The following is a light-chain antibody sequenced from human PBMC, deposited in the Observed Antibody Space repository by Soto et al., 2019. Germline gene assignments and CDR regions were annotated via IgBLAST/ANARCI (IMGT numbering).Light chain of an antibody. J-gene: IGKJ4*01. Sequence: DIQMTQVPSTLAASVGDRVTITCRASQKIEIWLALYQQKPGKAPKFLIYKASTLESGVPSSFSGIGSGKEFTLTIHSVQADDFASYFRQKYKSYPVHFRGGDKVDIK. CDR2: KAS. V-gene: IGKV1-5*03. CDR1: QKIEIW. CDR3: QKYKSYPVH.